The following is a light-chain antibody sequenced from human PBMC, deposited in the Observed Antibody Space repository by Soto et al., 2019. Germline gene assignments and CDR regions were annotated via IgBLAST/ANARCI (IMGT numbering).Light chain of an antibody. CDR1: QGIRND. CDR2: AAS. V-gene: IGKV1-6*01. Sequence: AIQMTQSPSSLSASVGDRVTITCRASQGIRNDLGWYQQKPGKAPNLRIYAASNLESGVPSRFSGSGSGTDCNLTIRSLQPEDFANYYCLQDYNYPRTFGQGTKVEIK. CDR3: LQDYNYPRT. J-gene: IGKJ1*01.